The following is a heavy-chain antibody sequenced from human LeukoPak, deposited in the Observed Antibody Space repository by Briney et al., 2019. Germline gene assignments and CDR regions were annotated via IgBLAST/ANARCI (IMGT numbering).Heavy chain of an antibody. CDR1: GFTFSSYE. CDR2: ISSSGSTI. J-gene: IGHJ6*04. D-gene: IGHD3-9*01. V-gene: IGHV3-48*03. CDR3: ARRYDILTGYGYYYYYGMDV. Sequence: GGSLRLSCAASGFTFSSYEMNWVRQAPGKGLEWVSYISSSGSTICYADSVKGRFTISRDNAKNSLYLQMNSLRAEDTAVYYCARRYDILTGYGYYYYYGMDVRGKGTTVTVSS.